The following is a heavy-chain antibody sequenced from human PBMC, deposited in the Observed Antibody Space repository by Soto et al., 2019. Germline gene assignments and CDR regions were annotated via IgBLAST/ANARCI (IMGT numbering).Heavy chain of an antibody. V-gene: IGHV4-31*03. CDR2: IYHTGKT. CDR1: AYAICIGAYY. CDR3: AGQGSSTADWIDR. Sequence: PXETLSLTCTLSAYAICIGAYYWTWIRQHPGKGLEWIGYIYHTGKTYYNPSLESRVTMSVDTSKNPFSLKLASVTAAATAVYYCAGQGSSTADWIDRWGQGTRVPVSS. D-gene: IGHD2-2*01. J-gene: IGHJ5*02.